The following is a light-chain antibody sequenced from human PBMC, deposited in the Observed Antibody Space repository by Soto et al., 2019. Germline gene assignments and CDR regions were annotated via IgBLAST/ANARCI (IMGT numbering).Light chain of an antibody. CDR1: QSIAYSDGYTY. CDR3: MQSTHWPPT. CDR2: LTS. V-gene: IGKV2-30*01. Sequence: DVVMTQSPLSLPVTLGQSASISCSSSQSIAYSDGYTYMNWFQQRPGQYPRRLISLTSRRDSGVPDRFSGSGSGTDFTLTISRVEAEDVGIYYCMQSTHWPPTFGRGTTVELK. J-gene: IGKJ1*01.